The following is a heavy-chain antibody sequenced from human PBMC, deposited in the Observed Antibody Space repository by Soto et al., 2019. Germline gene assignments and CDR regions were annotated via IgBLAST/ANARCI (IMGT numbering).Heavy chain of an antibody. J-gene: IGHJ4*02. CDR2: VYPRDSDT. Sequence: GESLRISCKASGYIFIDYWIGWVRQMPGKGLEWMGIVYPRDSDTRYSPSFQGQVTISADRSTGTAFLQWRSLKASDTALYYCARPPLPGYSIHFNSWGQGTLVTVSS. CDR1: GYIFIDYW. V-gene: IGHV5-51*01. CDR3: ARPPLPGYSIHFNS. D-gene: IGHD2-15*01.